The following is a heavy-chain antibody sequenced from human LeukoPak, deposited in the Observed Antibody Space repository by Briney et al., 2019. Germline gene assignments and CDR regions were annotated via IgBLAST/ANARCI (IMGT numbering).Heavy chain of an antibody. CDR3: ARVSERREHSRRWFDP. V-gene: IGHV4-38-2*02. CDR2: IYHSGTT. CDR1: GNSISNGYY. J-gene: IGHJ5*02. D-gene: IGHD6-25*01. Sequence: EASETLSLTCTVSGNSISNGYYWGWVRQPPGKGLEWIGSIYHSGTTYYNPSLKSRVTMSVDKAKYQFSLKLISVTAADTAVYYCARVSERREHSRRWFDPWGQGTLVTVSS.